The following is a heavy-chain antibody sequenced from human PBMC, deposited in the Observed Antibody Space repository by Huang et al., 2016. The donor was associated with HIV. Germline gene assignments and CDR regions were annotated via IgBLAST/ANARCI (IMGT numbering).Heavy chain of an antibody. CDR3: ARGGGIQLWLLGYYYMDV. Sequence: QVQLVQSGAEVKKPGASVKVSCKASGYTFSSFGISWVRQAPGQGFEWVGWSSVDNGNTKFAQKFQGRLTMTTDTSTSTAYMELRSLRSDDTAVYYCARGGGIQLWLLGYYYMDVWGNGTTVTVSS. D-gene: IGHD5-18*01. CDR1: GYTFSSFG. V-gene: IGHV1-18*01. J-gene: IGHJ6*03. CDR2: SSVDNGNT.